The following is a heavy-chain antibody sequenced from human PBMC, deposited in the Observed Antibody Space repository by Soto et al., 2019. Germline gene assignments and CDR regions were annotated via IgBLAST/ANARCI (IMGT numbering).Heavy chain of an antibody. Sequence: GSLRLSCAASGFTFSRYWMSWVRQAPRKGLEWVANIKQDGSEKYYVDSVKGRFTISRDNAKNSVYLQMNSLRAEDTAVYYCAKLMITFGGVIPAPDVWGQGTTVTVSS. D-gene: IGHD3-16*02. CDR3: AKLMITFGGVIPAPDV. V-gene: IGHV3-7*03. CDR2: IKQDGSEK. CDR1: GFTFSRYW. J-gene: IGHJ6*02.